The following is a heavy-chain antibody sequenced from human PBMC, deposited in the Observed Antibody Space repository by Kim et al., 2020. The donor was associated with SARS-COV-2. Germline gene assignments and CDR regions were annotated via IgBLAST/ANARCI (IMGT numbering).Heavy chain of an antibody. CDR2: IKSKTDGGTT. Sequence: GGSLRLSCAASGFTFSNAWMSWVRQAPGKGLEWVGRIKSKTDGGTTDYAAPVKGRFTISRDDSKNTLYLQMNSLKTEDTAVYYCTTDPQAIRYSGRSQVDYWGQGTLVTVSS. J-gene: IGHJ4*02. V-gene: IGHV3-15*01. CDR3: TTDPQAIRYSGRSQVDY. D-gene: IGHD1-26*01. CDR1: GFTFSNAW.